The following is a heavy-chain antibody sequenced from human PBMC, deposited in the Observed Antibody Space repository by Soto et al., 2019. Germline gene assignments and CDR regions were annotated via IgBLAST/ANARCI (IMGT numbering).Heavy chain of an antibody. D-gene: IGHD3-10*01. Sequence: EVQLVESGGGLVQPGGSLRLSCAASGIPVSSNYMTWVRQAPGKGLEWVSVLHSGGDTYYANSVKGRFTNSTHDSTNTLLLQMNSLTPEDTAVYYCARDGPYYYASRMDVWGQGTTVTVSS. V-gene: IGHV3-53*04. CDR2: LHSGGDT. J-gene: IGHJ6*02. CDR1: GIPVSSNY. CDR3: ARDGPYYYASRMDV.